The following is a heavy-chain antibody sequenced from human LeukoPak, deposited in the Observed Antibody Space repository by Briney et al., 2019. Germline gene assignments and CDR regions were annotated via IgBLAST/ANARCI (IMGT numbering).Heavy chain of an antibody. V-gene: IGHV4-30-4*01. CDR3: ARRTMVRGVNENFDY. D-gene: IGHD3-10*01. Sequence: NPSQTLSLTCTVSGGSISSGNYYWSWIRQPPGKGLEWIGYIYYTGITYYNPSLKSRVTISVDTSKNQFSLKLSSVTAADTAVYYCARRTMVRGVNENFDYWGQGTLVTVSS. CDR1: GGSISSGNYY. CDR2: IYYTGIT. J-gene: IGHJ4*02.